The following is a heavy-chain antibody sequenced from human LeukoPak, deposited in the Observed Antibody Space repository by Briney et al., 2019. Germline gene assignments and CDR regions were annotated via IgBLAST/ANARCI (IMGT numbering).Heavy chain of an antibody. D-gene: IGHD6-19*01. CDR2: ISSSSSYI. CDR1: GFTFSSYS. J-gene: IGHJ3*01. CDR3: AKEIGVAVAGTESNAFDV. V-gene: IGHV3-21*04. Sequence: GGSLRLSCAASGFTFSSYSMNWVRQAPGKGLEWVSSISSSSSYIYYADSVKGRFTISRDNAKNSLYLQMHSLRAEDMALYYCAKEIGVAVAGTESNAFDVWGQGTMVTVSS.